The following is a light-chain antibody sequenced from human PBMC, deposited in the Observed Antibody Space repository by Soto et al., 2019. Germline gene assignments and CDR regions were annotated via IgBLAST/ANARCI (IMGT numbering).Light chain of an antibody. J-gene: IGKJ4*01. CDR1: QSVSSN. Sequence: EIVMTQSPATLSVSPGERATLSCRASQSVSSNLAWYQQEPGQAPRLLISGASTRATGIPARFSGSGSGTEFTLTISSLQSEDFAVYYCQQYNSWPPLTFGGGTKVEIK. V-gene: IGKV3-15*01. CDR2: GAS. CDR3: QQYNSWPPLT.